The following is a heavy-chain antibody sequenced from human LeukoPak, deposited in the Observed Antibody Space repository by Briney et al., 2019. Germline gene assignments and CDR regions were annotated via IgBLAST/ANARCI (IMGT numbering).Heavy chain of an antibody. V-gene: IGHV3-23*01. CDR1: GFTFSIYN. CDR3: AKDGHCPDSICPTNIAVAGYVDS. CDR2: INYNGRNT. Sequence: GGPLSLFCAASGFTFSIYNMNWVREAPGGGLEGVSIINYNGRNTYYADCVGGRFTISRDNSKNMVYLQMNRLRVEDTAIYYCAKDGHCPDSICPTNIAVAGYVDSWGQGTLVTVSS. J-gene: IGHJ4*02. D-gene: IGHD6-19*01.